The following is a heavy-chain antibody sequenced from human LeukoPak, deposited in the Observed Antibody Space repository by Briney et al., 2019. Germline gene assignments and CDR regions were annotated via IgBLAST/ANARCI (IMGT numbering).Heavy chain of an antibody. CDR1: GFTFDDYA. J-gene: IGHJ4*02. CDR2: ISWNSGSI. V-gene: IGHV3-9*01. CDR3: ARARMATIDY. D-gene: IGHD5-24*01. Sequence: GGSLRLSCGASGFTFDDYAMHWVRQAPGKGLEWVSGISWNSGSIGYADSVKGRFTISRDNAKNSLYLQMNSLRAEDTALYYCARARMATIDYWGQGTLVTVSS.